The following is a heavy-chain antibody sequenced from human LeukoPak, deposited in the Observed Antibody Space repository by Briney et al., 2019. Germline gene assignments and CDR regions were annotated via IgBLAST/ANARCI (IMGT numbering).Heavy chain of an antibody. CDR1: GFTFDDYG. J-gene: IGHJ4*02. D-gene: IGHD5-18*01. V-gene: IGHV3-20*04. Sequence: GGSLRLSCAASGFTFDDYGMSWVRQAPGKGLEWVSGINWNGGSTGYADSVKGRFTISRDNAKNSLYLQMNSLRAEDTALYYCARDADVDTAMVFFDYRGQGTLVTVSS. CDR2: INWNGGST. CDR3: ARDADVDTAMVFFDY.